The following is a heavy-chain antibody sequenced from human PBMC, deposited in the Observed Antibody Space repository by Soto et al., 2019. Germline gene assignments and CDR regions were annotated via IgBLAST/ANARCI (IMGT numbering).Heavy chain of an antibody. CDR3: AREVGGIAAAGTFEAEYYFDY. D-gene: IGHD6-13*01. CDR1: GFTFSSYS. Sequence: EVQLVESGGGLVQPGGSLRLSCAASGFTFSSYSMNWVRQAPGKGLEWVSYISSSSSTIYYADSEKGRFTISRDNAKNSLYLQMNSLRDEDTAVYYCAREVGGIAAAGTFEAEYYFDYWGQGTLVTVS. J-gene: IGHJ4*02. V-gene: IGHV3-48*02. CDR2: ISSSSSTI.